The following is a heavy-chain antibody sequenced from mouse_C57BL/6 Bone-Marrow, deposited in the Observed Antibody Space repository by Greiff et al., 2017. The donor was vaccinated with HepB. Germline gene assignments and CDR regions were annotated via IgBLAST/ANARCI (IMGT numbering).Heavy chain of an antibody. V-gene: IGHV1-80*01. CDR3: ARCYYGSSGEADV. CDR2: IYPGDGDT. Sequence: QVHLQQPGAELVKPGASVKISCKASGYAFSSYWMNWVKQRPGKGLEWIGQIYPGDGDTNYNGKFKGKATLTADKSSSTAYMQLSSLTSEDSAVYFCARCYYGSSGEADVWGTGTTVTVSS. CDR1: GYAFSSYW. J-gene: IGHJ1*03. D-gene: IGHD1-1*01.